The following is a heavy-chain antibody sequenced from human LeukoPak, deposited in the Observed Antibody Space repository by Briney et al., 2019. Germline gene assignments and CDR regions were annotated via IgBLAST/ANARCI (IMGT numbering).Heavy chain of an antibody. CDR3: ASQSRWYYYMDV. D-gene: IGHD4-23*01. V-gene: IGHV4-61*02. CDR1: GGSISSGSYY. Sequence: PSQTLSLTCTVSGGSISSGSYYWSWIRQPAGKGLEWIGRIYTSGSTNYNPSLKSRVTISVDTSKNLFSLKLSSVTAADTAVYYCASQSRWYYYMDVWGKGTTVTISS. CDR2: IYTSGST. J-gene: IGHJ6*03.